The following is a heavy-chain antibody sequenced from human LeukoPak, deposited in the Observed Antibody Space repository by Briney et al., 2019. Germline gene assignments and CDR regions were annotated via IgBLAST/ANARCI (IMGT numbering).Heavy chain of an antibody. CDR2: ISTDGSST. V-gene: IGHV3-74*01. D-gene: IGHD3-16*01. J-gene: IGHJ5*02. Sequence: GGSLRLSCAVSGFTFSSYWMHWVRQGPGKGLVWVSRISTDGSSTDYADSVKGRFTISRENAKNTLYLQMNSLRAEDTAVYYCARTRTLPIAGGFDTWGQGSLVTVSS. CDR3: ARTRTLPIAGGFDT. CDR1: GFTFSSYW.